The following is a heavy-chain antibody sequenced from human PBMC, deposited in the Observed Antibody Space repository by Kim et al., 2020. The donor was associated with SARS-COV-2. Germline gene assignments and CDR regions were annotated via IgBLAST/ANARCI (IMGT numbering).Heavy chain of an antibody. J-gene: IGHJ6*02. Sequence: SETLSLTCTVSGGSISSYYWSWIRQPAGKGLEWIGRIYTSGSTNYNPSLKSRVTMSVDTSKNQFSLKLSSVTAADTAVYYCASDFWSGSYYYGMDVWGQGTTVTVSS. D-gene: IGHD3-3*01. CDR3: ASDFWSGSYYYGMDV. CDR2: IYTSGST. CDR1: GGSISSYY. V-gene: IGHV4-4*07.